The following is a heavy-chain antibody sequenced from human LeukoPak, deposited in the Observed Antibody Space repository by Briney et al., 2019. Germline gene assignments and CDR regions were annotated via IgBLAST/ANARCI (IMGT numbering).Heavy chain of an antibody. CDR2: IYTSGST. D-gene: IGHD4-17*01. CDR3: ARLSLTVTTNWYFDL. V-gene: IGHV4-61*02. J-gene: IGHJ2*01. CDR1: GGSISSGSHY. Sequence: SQTLSLTCTVSGGSISSGSHYWNWIRQPAGKGLEWIGRIYTSGSTDYNPSLKSRVSISLDTSKNQFSLKLSSVTAADTAVCYCARLSLTVTTNWYFDLWGRGTLVTVSS.